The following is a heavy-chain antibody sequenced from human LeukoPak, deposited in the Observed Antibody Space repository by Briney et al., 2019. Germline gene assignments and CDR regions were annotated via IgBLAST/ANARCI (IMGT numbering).Heavy chain of an antibody. CDR1: GGSISSYY. CDR3: ARRSSGPSMKYYYGMDV. V-gene: IGHV4-59*08. J-gene: IGHJ6*02. CDR2: IYYSGST. Sequence: SETLSLTCTASGGSISSYYWSWIRQPPGKGLEWIGYIYYSGSTNYNPSLKSRVTISVDTSKNQLSLKLSSVTAADTAVYYCARRSSGPSMKYYYGMDVWGQGTTVTVSS. D-gene: IGHD6-19*01.